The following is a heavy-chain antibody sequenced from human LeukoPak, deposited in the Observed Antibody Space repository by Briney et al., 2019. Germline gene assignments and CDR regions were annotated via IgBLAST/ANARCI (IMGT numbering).Heavy chain of an antibody. Sequence: GGSLTLSCAVFGLSFINFGMHWVRQAPDRGREWVAYIASGGNMENYADSVRGRFTISRDNSKNTLYLQMNRLIPEDTALYYCARTTSAWSPMDFDIWGQGTMVTVSS. CDR2: IASGGNME. J-gene: IGHJ3*02. CDR1: GLSFINFG. V-gene: IGHV3-30*03. D-gene: IGHD1-1*01. CDR3: ARTTSAWSPMDFDI.